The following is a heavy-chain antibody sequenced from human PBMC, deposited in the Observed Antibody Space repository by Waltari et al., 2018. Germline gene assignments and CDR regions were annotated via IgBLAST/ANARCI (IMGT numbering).Heavy chain of an antibody. CDR3: ATDLYSSSLYVSYGMDV. J-gene: IGHJ6*02. V-gene: IGHV1-24*01. Sequence: QVQLVQSGAEVKKPGASVKVSCKVSGYTLTELSMHWVRQAPGKGLEWMGGFDPEEGETIYAQKFQGRVTMTEDTSTDTAYMELSSLRSEDTAVYYCATDLYSSSLYVSYGMDVWGQGTTVTVSS. D-gene: IGHD6-13*01. CDR2: FDPEEGET. CDR1: GYTLTELS.